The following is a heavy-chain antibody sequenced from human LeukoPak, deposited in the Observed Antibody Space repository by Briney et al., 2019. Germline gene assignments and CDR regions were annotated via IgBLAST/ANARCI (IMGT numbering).Heavy chain of an antibody. CDR2: IYHSGST. V-gene: IGHV4-39*07. Sequence: SETLSLTCTVSGGSISSSSYYWGWIRQPPGKGLEWIGSIYHSGSTYYNPSLKSRVTISVDTSKNQFSLKLSSVTAADTAVYYCAREYYYEGTFDIWGQGTMVTVSS. CDR1: GGSISSSSYY. CDR3: AREYYYEGTFDI. D-gene: IGHD3-10*01. J-gene: IGHJ3*02.